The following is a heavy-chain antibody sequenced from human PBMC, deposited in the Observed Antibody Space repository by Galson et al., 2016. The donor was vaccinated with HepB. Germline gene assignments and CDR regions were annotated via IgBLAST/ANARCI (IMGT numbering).Heavy chain of an antibody. CDR2: IFYSGST. J-gene: IGHJ3*01. CDR3: ARDGVDYSSTSVAVHV. V-gene: IGHV4-59*01. D-gene: IGHD4-11*01. Sequence: TLSLTCSVSHGSIGTYYWSWLRQPPGKGLEWIGYIFYSGSTNYSPSLRSRVNISLDTSKKQVTLHLRSVTAADTAMYYCARDGVDYSSTSVAVHVWGPGTMVSVSS. CDR1: HGSIGTYY.